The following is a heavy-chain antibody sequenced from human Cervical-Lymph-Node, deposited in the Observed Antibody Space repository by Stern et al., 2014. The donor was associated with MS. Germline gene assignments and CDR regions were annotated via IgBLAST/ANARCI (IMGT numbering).Heavy chain of an antibody. J-gene: IGHJ4*02. CDR2: ISYDGSKQ. Sequence: QVQLVESGGGVVQPGRSLRLSCAASGFSFSSYGMHWVRQAPGKGLEWVAVISYDGSKQYYADSVKGRLTISRDNSKNTLYLQMDSLRAEDTGVYYCARDRGMIVVVTYSFENWGQGTLVTVSS. V-gene: IGHV3-30*03. CDR3: ARDRGMIVVVTYSFEN. CDR1: GFSFSSYG. D-gene: IGHD3-22*01.